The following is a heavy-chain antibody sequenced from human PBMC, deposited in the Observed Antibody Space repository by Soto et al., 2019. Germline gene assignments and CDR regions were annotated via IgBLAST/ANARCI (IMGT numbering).Heavy chain of an antibody. J-gene: IGHJ4*02. CDR2: IYWDDDK. Sequence: SGPTLVNPTQTLTLTCTFSGFSLSTTGGGVAWARKSTGKALEWLALIYWDDDKRYSPSLKSRLTVTKDTSKNQVVLTMTNMDPVDTATYYCAHKFPIAAAGDFDAWGQGTLVTVYS. D-gene: IGHD6-13*01. CDR3: AHKFPIAAAGDFDA. CDR1: GFSLSTTGGG. V-gene: IGHV2-5*02.